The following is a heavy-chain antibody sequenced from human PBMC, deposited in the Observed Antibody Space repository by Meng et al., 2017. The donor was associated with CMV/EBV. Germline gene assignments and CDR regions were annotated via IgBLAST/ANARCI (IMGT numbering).Heavy chain of an antibody. CDR2: INPNDDT. CDR3: ARSSGWSRFDY. V-gene: IGHV1-2*02. CDR1: GYTLTDYY. D-gene: IGHD6-19*01. Sequence: LLVHAWASVRKPACYVKVSCKASGYTLTDYYIHWVRQAPGQWLEWMGWINPNDDTNYAQNFQGRVTMTRDMSINTVYMELSRLTSDDTAVYYCARSSGWSRFDYWGLGTLVTVSS. J-gene: IGHJ4*02.